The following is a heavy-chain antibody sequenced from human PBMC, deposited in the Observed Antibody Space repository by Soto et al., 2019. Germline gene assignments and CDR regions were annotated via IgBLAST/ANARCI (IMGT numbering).Heavy chain of an antibody. Sequence: SVKVSCKVSGGTFSSYAISWVRQAPGQGLEWMGGIIPIFGTANYAQKFQGRVTITADESTSTAYMELSSLRSEDTAVYYCARGGRTSCYPPPLCGMDVWGQGTTVTVSS. CDR3: ARGGRTSCYPPPLCGMDV. D-gene: IGHD2-2*01. V-gene: IGHV1-69*13. CDR1: GGTFSSYA. J-gene: IGHJ6*02. CDR2: IIPIFGTA.